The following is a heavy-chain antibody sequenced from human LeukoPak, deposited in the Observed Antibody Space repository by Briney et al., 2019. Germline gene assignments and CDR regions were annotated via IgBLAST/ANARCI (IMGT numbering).Heavy chain of an antibody. CDR3: AKGHGDSDGYYYFDS. D-gene: IGHD3-22*01. CDR2: IRGNAGTT. V-gene: IGHV3-23*01. Sequence: GGSLRLSCAASGFILSNYGMSWVRQAPRKGLEWVSAIRGNAGTTYYADSVKGRFTIFRDNSKNMLYLQMNSLRVEDTALYYCAKGHGDSDGYYYFDSWGQGTLVTVPS. J-gene: IGHJ4*02. CDR1: GFILSNYG.